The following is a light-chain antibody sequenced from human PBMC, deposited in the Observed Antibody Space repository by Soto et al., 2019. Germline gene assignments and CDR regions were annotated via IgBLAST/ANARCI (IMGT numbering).Light chain of an antibody. CDR2: GAS. J-gene: IGKJ1*01. V-gene: IGKV3-20*01. CDR3: QQYGSSPAT. CDR1: QSVSNNY. Sequence: EIVLTQSPGTLSLSPGERATLSCRASQSVSNNYLAWYHQKPGQAPRLLIYGASSMATGIPDRFSGRGSGRDFTLTISRLEPEDFAVYYCQQYGSSPATFGQGTKVEIK.